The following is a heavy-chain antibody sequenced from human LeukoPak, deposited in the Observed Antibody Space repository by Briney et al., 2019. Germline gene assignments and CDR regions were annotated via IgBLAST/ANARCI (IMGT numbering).Heavy chain of an antibody. CDR2: ISAYNGNT. Sequence: ASVKVSCKASGGTFSSYAISWVRQAPGQGLEWMGWISAYNGNTNYAQKLQGRVTMTTDTSTSTAYMELRSLRSDDTAVYYCARDAQPYSSSPYYMDVWGKGTTVTVPS. D-gene: IGHD6-13*01. V-gene: IGHV1-18*01. CDR1: GGTFSSYA. CDR3: ARDAQPYSSSPYYMDV. J-gene: IGHJ6*03.